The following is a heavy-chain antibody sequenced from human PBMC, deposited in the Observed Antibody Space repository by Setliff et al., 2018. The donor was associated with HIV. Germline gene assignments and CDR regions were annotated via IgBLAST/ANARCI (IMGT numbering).Heavy chain of an antibody. CDR2: IYQSGST. V-gene: IGHV4-39*02. D-gene: IGHD2-15*01. Sequence: SETLSLTCTVSGGSISSGSYYWSWIRQPPGKGLEWIGSIYQSGSTSYNPSLSSRLTISVDTSKNQVSLRLSSVTAADTAVYYCARAHAPIVVVVAATVGWFDPWGQGTLVTVSS. CDR1: GGSISSGSYY. CDR3: ARAHAPIVVVVAATVGWFDP. J-gene: IGHJ5*02.